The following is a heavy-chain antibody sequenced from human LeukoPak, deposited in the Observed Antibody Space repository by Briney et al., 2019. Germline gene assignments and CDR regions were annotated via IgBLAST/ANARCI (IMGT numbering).Heavy chain of an antibody. J-gene: IGHJ6*03. D-gene: IGHD3-10*01. CDR1: GYTFTGYY. V-gene: IGHV1-2*02. CDR3: ARDHEPMGAYYYYMDV. CDR2: INPNSGGT. Sequence: ASVKVSCKASGYTFTGYYMHWVRQAPGQGLEWMGWINPNSGGTNYAQKFQGRVTMTRDTSISTAYMELSRLRSDDTAVYYCARDHEPMGAYYYYMDVWGKGTTDTISS.